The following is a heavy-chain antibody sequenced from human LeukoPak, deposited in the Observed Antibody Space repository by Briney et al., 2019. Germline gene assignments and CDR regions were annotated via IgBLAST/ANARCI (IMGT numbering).Heavy chain of an antibody. V-gene: IGHV1-18*01. CDR2: TSTYTGNR. D-gene: IGHD6-13*01. Sequence: ASVTVSCKASGYSFNGYSITWVRQARGQGLEWMGWTSTYTGNRKVAQRLQGRLTMTTDSSTSTAYMELTSLESADTAVYYCARFSSSWYSPYGMDVWGQGTTITVSS. CDR3: ARFSSSWYSPYGMDV. CDR1: GYSFNGYS. J-gene: IGHJ6*02.